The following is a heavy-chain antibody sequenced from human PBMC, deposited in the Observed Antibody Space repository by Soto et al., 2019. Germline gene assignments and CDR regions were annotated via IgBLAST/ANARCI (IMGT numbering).Heavy chain of an antibody. CDR2: ISYDGSNK. Sequence: GGSLRLSCAASGFTFSSYAMHWVRQAPGKGLEWVAVISYDGSNKYYADSVKGRFTISRDNSKNTLYLQMNSLRAEDTAVYYCASSDGDYRYYYYYYGMDVWGQGTTVTVSS. V-gene: IGHV3-30-3*01. D-gene: IGHD4-17*01. CDR3: ASSDGDYRYYYYYYGMDV. CDR1: GFTFSSYA. J-gene: IGHJ6*02.